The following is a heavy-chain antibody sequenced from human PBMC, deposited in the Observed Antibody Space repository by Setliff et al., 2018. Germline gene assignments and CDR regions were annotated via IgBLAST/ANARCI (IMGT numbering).Heavy chain of an antibody. CDR3: ARPLGTYPATFDY. D-gene: IGHD1-26*01. V-gene: IGHV3-7*03. CDR2: INEDGSEK. CDR1: GFTFSSYW. J-gene: IGHJ4*02. Sequence: GGSLRLSCAASGFTFSSYWMSWVRQAPGKGLEWVANINEDGSEKYYMDSVKGRFTISRDNAKNSLYLQMNSLRAEDTAVYYCARPLGTYPATFDYWGQGTLVTVSS.